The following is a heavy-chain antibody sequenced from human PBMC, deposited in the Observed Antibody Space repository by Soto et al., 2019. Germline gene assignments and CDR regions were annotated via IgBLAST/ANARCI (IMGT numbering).Heavy chain of an antibody. J-gene: IGHJ4*02. CDR2: LYWNDDN. Sequence: QITLKESGPTLVKPTQPLTLTCTFSGFSLSASAVGVGWIRQPPGKALEWLALLYWNDDNHYSPSLRSRLTLTKDTSKNQVVLTMTNMDPVDTATYYCAHGSGWLSDYWGQGVLVTVSS. CDR1: GFSLSASAVG. V-gene: IGHV2-5*01. CDR3: AHGSGWLSDY. D-gene: IGHD6-19*01.